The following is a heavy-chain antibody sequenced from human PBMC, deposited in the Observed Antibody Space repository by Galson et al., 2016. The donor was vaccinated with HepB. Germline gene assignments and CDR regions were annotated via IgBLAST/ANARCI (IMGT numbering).Heavy chain of an antibody. CDR3: ARVGTWVHQYFYYMDV. Sequence: SLRLSCAASGFTFTGYEFNWVRQAPGKGLEWLSYISKSDSPIYYADSVKDRFTISRDNIKKSLFLEMNSLRAGDTGAYYCARVGTWVHQYFYYMDVWGKGTTVTVSS. CDR1: GFTFTGYE. CDR2: ISKSDSPI. J-gene: IGHJ6*03. D-gene: IGHD1-1*01. V-gene: IGHV3-48*03.